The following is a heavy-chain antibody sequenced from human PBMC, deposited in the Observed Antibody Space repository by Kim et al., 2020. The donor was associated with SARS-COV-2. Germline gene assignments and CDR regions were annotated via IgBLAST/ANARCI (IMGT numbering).Heavy chain of an antibody. V-gene: IGHV4-39*01. D-gene: IGHD6-19*01. CDR1: GGSLSSSSYY. CDR3: ARHRTYSSGWGVGYYY. J-gene: IGHJ6*01. CDR2: TYYSGNT. Sequence: SETLSLTCTVSGGSLSSSSYYWVWIRQRPGKGLEWIGTTYYSGNTNYNLNIRSPVTISAYKYKNQFYLKLGSATAADTAYYYCARHRTYSSGWGVGYYY.